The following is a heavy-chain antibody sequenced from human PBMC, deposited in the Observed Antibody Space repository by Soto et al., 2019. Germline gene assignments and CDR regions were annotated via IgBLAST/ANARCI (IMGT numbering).Heavy chain of an antibody. D-gene: IGHD3-10*01. J-gene: IGHJ5*02. V-gene: IGHV1-18*01. Sequence: QVQLVQSGAEVKKPGASVKVSCKASGYTFTSYGIIWVRQAPGQGLEWMGWISAYNGNTNYAQKLQGRVTMTTDTSTSTAYMELRSLRSDDTAVYYCARAVVYYGSGSYYNAGWFDPWGQGTLVTVSS. CDR3: ARAVVYYGSGSYYNAGWFDP. CDR1: GYTFTSYG. CDR2: ISAYNGNT.